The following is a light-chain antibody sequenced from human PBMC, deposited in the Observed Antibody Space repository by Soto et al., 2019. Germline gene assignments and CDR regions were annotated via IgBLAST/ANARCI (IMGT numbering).Light chain of an antibody. CDR2: DAS. Sequence: DIQMTQSPSTLSASVGDRVTITCRASQSFTRWLAWYQQKPGKAPKLLIYDASNLEIGAPSRFSGSGSGTEFTLTISSLQAEDVAVYYCQQYYSTPLTFGGGTK. V-gene: IGKV1-5*01. CDR3: QQYYSTPLT. J-gene: IGKJ4*01. CDR1: QSFTRW.